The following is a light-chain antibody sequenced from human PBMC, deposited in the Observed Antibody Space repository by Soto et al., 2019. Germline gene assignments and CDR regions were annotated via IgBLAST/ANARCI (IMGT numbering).Light chain of an antibody. CDR1: SSDVGGYNY. V-gene: IGLV2-8*01. Sequence: QSALTQPPSASGSPGQSVTISCTGTSSDVGGYNYVSWYQQHPGKAPKVMIYEVSKRPSGVPDRFSRSKSGNTASLTVSGLQAEDEAHYYCSSYAVSNNAIFGGGTKVTVL. CDR3: SSYAVSNNAI. J-gene: IGLJ2*01. CDR2: EVS.